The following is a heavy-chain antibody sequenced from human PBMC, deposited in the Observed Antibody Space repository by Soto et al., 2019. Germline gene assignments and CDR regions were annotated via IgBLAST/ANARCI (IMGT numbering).Heavy chain of an antibody. J-gene: IGHJ4*02. V-gene: IGHV3-30-3*01. CDR3: ARDGVPGYSGYVNYFDY. CDR2: ISYDESNK. D-gene: IGHD5-12*01. Sequence: QVQLVESGGGVVQLGRPLRLSCAASGLTFITYPMHWVRQAPGKGREGLALISYDESNKYNADSVKGRFTISRDNSKNTLYLQMNSLRAEDTAVYYCARDGVPGYSGYVNYFDYWGQGTLVTVSS. CDR1: GLTFITYP.